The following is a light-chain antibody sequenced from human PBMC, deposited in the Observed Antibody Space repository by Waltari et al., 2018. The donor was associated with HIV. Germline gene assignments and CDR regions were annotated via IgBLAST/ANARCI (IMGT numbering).Light chain of an antibody. Sequence: DIQMTQSPSIVSASMGDKITIACRAIQAISNYVAWYQQKVGKAPRLLITGASTLQDGVPSRFNGSGSGTDFSLTISGLQSDDFATYFCQQCNSPPVTFGPGTKV. CDR2: GAS. CDR1: QAISNY. J-gene: IGKJ3*01. CDR3: QQCNSPPVT. V-gene: IGKV1-9*01.